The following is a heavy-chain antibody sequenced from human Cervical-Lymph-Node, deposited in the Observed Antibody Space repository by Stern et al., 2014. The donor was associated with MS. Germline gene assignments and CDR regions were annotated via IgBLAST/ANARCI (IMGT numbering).Heavy chain of an antibody. CDR1: GGTFSDYA. CDR2: IIPIFGST. D-gene: IGHD2-21*02. J-gene: IGHJ5*01. Sequence: VQLVESGAEVTKPGSSVKVSCKASGGTFSDYAISWVRQAPGQGLEWMGGIIPIFGSTDYAQNFQGRVTITADESTTTAYMDLSSLRSEDTAVYYCARGAYCGGDCYWGGFDSWGQGTLVTVSS. CDR3: ARGAYCGGDCYWGGFDS. V-gene: IGHV1-69*01.